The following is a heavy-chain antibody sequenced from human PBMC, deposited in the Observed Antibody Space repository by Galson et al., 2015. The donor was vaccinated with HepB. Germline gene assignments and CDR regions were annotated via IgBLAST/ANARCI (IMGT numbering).Heavy chain of an antibody. J-gene: IGHJ2*01. CDR2: ISDSGGST. Sequence: SLRLSCAASGLTFSNYAMSWVRQAPGRGLQWVSTISDSGGSTYYADSVKGRFTISRDNSKNTLYLQMNSLRAEDSAVYYCATNPPDQTYYDFLTGLFFDWYFDLWGRGTLVTVSS. CDR3: ATNPPDQTYYDFLTGLFFDWYFDL. V-gene: IGHV3-23*01. D-gene: IGHD3-9*01. CDR1: GLTFSNYA.